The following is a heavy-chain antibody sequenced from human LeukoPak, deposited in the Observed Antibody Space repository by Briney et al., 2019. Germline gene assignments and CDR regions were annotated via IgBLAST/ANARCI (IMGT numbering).Heavy chain of an antibody. Sequence: SETLSLTCSVSGGSGGSGSYYWSWIRQPPGKGLEWTGYIYYSGSTKYNPSLKSRVTISVDTAKNQFFLKLSSVTAADTAVYYCARNHVVVTAIRFDPWGQGTLATVSS. J-gene: IGHJ5*02. CDR1: GGSGGSGSYY. CDR2: IYYSGST. CDR3: ARNHVVVTAIRFDP. D-gene: IGHD2-21*02. V-gene: IGHV4-61*01.